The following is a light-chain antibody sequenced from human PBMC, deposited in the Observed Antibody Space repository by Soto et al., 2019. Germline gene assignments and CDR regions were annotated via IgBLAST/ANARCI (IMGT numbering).Light chain of an antibody. CDR1: SGDVGGYNY. Sequence: QSALTQPRSVSGSPGQSVTNSCTGTSGDVGGYNYVSWYQQHPGKAPKLMIYDVSKRPSGVPDRFSGSKSGNTASLTISGLQAEDEADYYCCSYAGSYTGVFGGGTQLTVL. V-gene: IGLV2-11*01. CDR2: DVS. CDR3: CSYAGSYTGV. J-gene: IGLJ3*02.